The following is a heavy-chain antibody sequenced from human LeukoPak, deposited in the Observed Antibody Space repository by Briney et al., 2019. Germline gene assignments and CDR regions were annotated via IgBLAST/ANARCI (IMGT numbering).Heavy chain of an antibody. CDR3: ARDHRPQVGATVSHFDY. D-gene: IGHD1-26*01. Sequence: ASVKVSCEASGYTFTSYYMHWVRQAPGQGLEWMGIINPSGGSTSYAQKFQGRVTMTRDTSTSTVYMELSSLRSEDTAVYYCARDHRPQVGATVSHFDYWGQGTLVTVSS. V-gene: IGHV1-46*01. J-gene: IGHJ4*02. CDR2: INPSGGST. CDR1: GYTFTSYY.